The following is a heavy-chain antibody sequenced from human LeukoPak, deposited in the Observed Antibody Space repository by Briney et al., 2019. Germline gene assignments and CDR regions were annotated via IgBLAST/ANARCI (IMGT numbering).Heavy chain of an antibody. V-gene: IGHV3-23*01. CDR3: AKDLLLWFGEFSCPFDY. J-gene: IGHJ4*02. Sequence: GGSLRLSCAASGFTFSSYAMSWVRQAPGKGLEWVSAISGSGGSAYYADSVKGRFTISRDNSKNTLYLQMNSLRAEDTAVYYCAKDLLLWFGEFSCPFDYWGQGTLVTVSS. D-gene: IGHD3-10*01. CDR1: GFTFSSYA. CDR2: ISGSGGSA.